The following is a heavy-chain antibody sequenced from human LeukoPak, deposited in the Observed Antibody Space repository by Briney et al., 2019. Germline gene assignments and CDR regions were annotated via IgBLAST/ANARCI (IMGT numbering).Heavy chain of an antibody. CDR2: INPNSGAT. CDR3: ATQPISRNTNWFDP. V-gene: IGHV1-2*02. CDR1: GYTFTGYY. Sequence: GASVRVSCKASGYTFTGYYMHWVPQAPGQGCEWMGWINPNSGATNYAQKFQGRVTMTRDTSISTAYMDLSRLRSDDTAVYYCATQPISRNTNWFDPWGQGTLVTVSS. D-gene: IGHD2-21*01. J-gene: IGHJ5*02.